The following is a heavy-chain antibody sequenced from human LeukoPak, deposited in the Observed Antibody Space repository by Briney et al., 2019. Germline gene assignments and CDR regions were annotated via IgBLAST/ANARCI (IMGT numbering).Heavy chain of an antibody. CDR1: GFTFSTYA. J-gene: IGHJ5*02. CDR2: IRGSGGTT. D-gene: IGHD1-20*01. Sequence: GGSLRLSCAASGFTFSTYAMSWVRQAPGKGLDWVSAIRGSGGTTFYADSVKGRFTISTDNSKNTLYLEMNSLRAEDTAVYYCAKGGQYSWNALSSWGQGTLVTVSS. CDR3: AKGGQYSWNALSS. V-gene: IGHV3-23*01.